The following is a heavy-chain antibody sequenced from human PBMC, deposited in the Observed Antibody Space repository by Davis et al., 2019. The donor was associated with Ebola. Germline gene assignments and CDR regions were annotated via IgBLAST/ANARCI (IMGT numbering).Heavy chain of an antibody. CDR3: VRHSVGLIDAFDL. D-gene: IGHD1-26*01. CDR2: GTQSGST. CDR1: GGSFSGYY. Sequence: GSLRLSCAVSGGSFSGYYWTWIRQSPGKGLEWIGEGTQSGSTNYNPSLKSRVTISVDSSKNQFFLKLSSVTVADTAVYYCVRHSVGLIDAFDLWGQGRLVAVSS. J-gene: IGHJ3*01. V-gene: IGHV4-34*01.